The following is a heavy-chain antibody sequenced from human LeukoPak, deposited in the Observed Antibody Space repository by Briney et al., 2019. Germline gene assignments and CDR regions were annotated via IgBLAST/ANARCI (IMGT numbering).Heavy chain of an antibody. CDR2: IIPIFGTA. J-gene: IGHJ4*02. CDR3: ARAPYDYVWGSYRNFDY. CDR1: GGTFSSYA. Sequence: SVKVSCKASGGTFSSYAISWVRQAPGQGLEWMGRIIPIFGTANSAQKFQGRVTITTDESTSTAYMELSSLRSEDTAVYYCARAPYDYVWGSYRNFDYWGQGTLVTISS. D-gene: IGHD3-16*02. V-gene: IGHV1-69*05.